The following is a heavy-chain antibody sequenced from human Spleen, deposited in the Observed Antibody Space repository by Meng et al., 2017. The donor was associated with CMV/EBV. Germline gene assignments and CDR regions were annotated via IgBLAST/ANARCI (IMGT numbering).Heavy chain of an antibody. V-gene: IGHV3-48*04. Sequence: GGSLRLSCAASGFTFNSYSMNWVRQAAGKGLEWVSYIGSGSNIIKYADSVKGRFTISRDNAKNSLYLQMNNLRAEDTAVYYCVRDRLWAFENWGQGTPVTVSS. D-gene: IGHD1-26*01. CDR2: IGSGSNII. J-gene: IGHJ4*02. CDR1: GFTFNSYS. CDR3: VRDRLWAFEN.